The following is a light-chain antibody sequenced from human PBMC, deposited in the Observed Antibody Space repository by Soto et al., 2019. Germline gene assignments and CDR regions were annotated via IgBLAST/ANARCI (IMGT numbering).Light chain of an antibody. Sequence: EIVLTQSPGTLSLSPGERATLSCRASQSVSSNLAWYQQNPGQAPRLLIFDASTRATGIPARFSGSGSGTEFTLTISSLQSEDFAVYYCQQYNNWPPITFGQGTRLEIK. V-gene: IGKV3-15*01. J-gene: IGKJ5*01. CDR3: QQYNNWPPIT. CDR1: QSVSSN. CDR2: DAS.